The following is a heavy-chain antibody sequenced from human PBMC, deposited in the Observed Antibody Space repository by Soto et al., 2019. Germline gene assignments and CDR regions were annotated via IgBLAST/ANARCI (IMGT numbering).Heavy chain of an antibody. V-gene: IGHV4-39*01. CDR2: IYYSGST. Sequence: QLQLQESGPGLVKPSETLSLTCTVSGGSISSSSYYWGWIRQPPGKGLGWIGSIYYSGSTYYNPSVKSRVAISVDTSKNQFSLKISSVTAADAAVYYCVLRGDWFDPWGQGTLVTVSS. J-gene: IGHJ5*02. CDR3: VLRGDWFDP. CDR1: GGSISSSSYY.